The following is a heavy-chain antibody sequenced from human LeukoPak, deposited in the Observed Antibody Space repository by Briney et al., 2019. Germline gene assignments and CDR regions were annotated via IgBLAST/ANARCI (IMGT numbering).Heavy chain of an antibody. CDR1: GFTFSNYW. CDR3: VQGWRDN. Sequence: TGGSLRLSCAASGFTFSNYWMSWVRQAPGKGLEWVANINRDSSEKYYVDSVKGRFTISRDNAKNSLYLQLNTLRPEDTAVYYCVQGWRDNWGQGTLVTVSS. V-gene: IGHV3-7*01. CDR2: INRDSSEK. J-gene: IGHJ4*02. D-gene: IGHD2-15*01.